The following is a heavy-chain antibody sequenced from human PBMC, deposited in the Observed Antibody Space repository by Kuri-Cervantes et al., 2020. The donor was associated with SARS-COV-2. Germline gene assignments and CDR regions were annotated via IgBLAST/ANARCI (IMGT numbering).Heavy chain of an antibody. CDR2: INPNSGGT. Sequence: ASVKVSCKASGYTFTGYYMHWVRQAPGQGLEWMGWINPNSGGTNYAQSFQGSVTMTSDTSIDTAYLDVSNLRSDDTAVYYCARGDFSLAFDIWGQGTLVTVSS. CDR1: GYTFTGYY. J-gene: IGHJ3*02. CDR3: ARGDFSLAFDI. D-gene: IGHD3-3*01. V-gene: IGHV1-2*02.